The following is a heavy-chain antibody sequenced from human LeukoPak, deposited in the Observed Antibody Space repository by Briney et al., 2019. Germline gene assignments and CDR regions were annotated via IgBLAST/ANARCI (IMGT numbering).Heavy chain of an antibody. CDR1: GFTVSSNY. CDR2: IYSGGTI. V-gene: IGHV3-53*01. D-gene: IGHD3-22*01. CDR3: AREGSYDGSTMWYFDY. Sequence: GGSLRLSCAASGFTVSSNYMAWVRQAPGKGLEWVSVIYSGGTIYYADSVKGRFTISRDNSKNTLYLQMNSLRAEDTAVYYCAREGSYDGSTMWYFDYWGQGTLVTASS. J-gene: IGHJ4*02.